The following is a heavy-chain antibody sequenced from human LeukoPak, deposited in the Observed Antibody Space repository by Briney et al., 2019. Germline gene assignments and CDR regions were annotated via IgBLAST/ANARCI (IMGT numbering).Heavy chain of an antibody. CDR2: IKEDASLK. J-gene: IGHJ3*02. Sequence: GGSLRLSCEGSGFQFSKDWMTWVRQAPGKGLEWVANIKEDASLKNYVDSVKGRFTISRDNTKNSLFLQMNSLRAEDTAAYYCARDPSPEDTRGYYDGLDIWGPGTRVTVSS. V-gene: IGHV3-7*01. CDR1: GFQFSKDW. CDR3: ARDPSPEDTRGYYDGLDI. D-gene: IGHD3-22*01.